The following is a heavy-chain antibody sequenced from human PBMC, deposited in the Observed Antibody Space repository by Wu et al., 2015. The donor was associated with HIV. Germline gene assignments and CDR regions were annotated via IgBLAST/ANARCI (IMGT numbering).Heavy chain of an antibody. D-gene: IGHD3-9*01. CDR1: GYNFNGFG. Sequence: QVQLVQSGIEVKKSGASVKVSCKASGYNFNGFGIIWVRQAPGQGLEWMGWISDYERNIHYGQKFRGRLTLTADTVTCTAFMDLRNLRSDDTAIYFCARGRYSSNTGFFDFWGQGTLVTVSS. CDR3: ARGRYSSNTGFFDF. J-gene: IGHJ4*02. CDR2: ISDYERNI. V-gene: IGHV1-18*01.